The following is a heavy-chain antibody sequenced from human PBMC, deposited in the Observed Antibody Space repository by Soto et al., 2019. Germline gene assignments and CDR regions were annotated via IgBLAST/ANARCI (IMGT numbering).Heavy chain of an antibody. D-gene: IGHD3-10*01. Sequence: PSETLSLTCAVSGGSISSSNWWSWVRQSPGKGLEWIGEIYHSGSTNYNPSLKSRVTISVDKSKNQFSLKLSSVTAADTAVYYCARHQLRFGPLDYYYYGMDVWGQGTTVTVSS. CDR2: IYHSGST. V-gene: IGHV4-4*02. CDR3: ARHQLRFGPLDYYYYGMDV. J-gene: IGHJ6*02. CDR1: GGSISSSNW.